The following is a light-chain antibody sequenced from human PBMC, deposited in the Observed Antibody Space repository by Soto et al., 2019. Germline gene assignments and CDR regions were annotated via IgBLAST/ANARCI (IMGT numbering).Light chain of an antibody. CDR1: SSNIGSNT. Sequence: QSVLTQPPSGPGTPGQRVTISCSGSSSNIGSNTVNWYQQLPGKAPKLLIYSNDQRPSGVPDRYSGSKSGTSASLAVSGLQSEDEADYYCAAWDDSLNGPLFGGGTKVTVL. CDR3: AAWDDSLNGPL. CDR2: SND. J-gene: IGLJ3*02. V-gene: IGLV1-44*01.